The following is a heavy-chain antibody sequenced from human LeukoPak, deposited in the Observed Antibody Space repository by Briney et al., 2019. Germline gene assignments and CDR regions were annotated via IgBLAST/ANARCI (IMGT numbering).Heavy chain of an antibody. CDR3: ARVKEASAFDI. V-gene: IGHV3-21*01. Sequence: KSGGSLRLSCAASGFTFSSFSMNWVRQAPGKGLEWVSSISSSSSYIYYADSVKGRFTISRDNAKNSLYLQMNSLRAEDTAVYYCARVKEASAFDIWGQGTMVTVSS. D-gene: IGHD5-12*01. CDR1: GFTFSSFS. J-gene: IGHJ3*02. CDR2: ISSSSSYI.